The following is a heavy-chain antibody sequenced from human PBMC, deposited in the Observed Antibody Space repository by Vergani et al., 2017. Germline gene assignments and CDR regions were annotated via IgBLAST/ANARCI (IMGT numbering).Heavy chain of an antibody. Sequence: QVQLVESGGGVVQPGRSLRLSCAASRFTSSSYAMHWVRQAPGKGLEWVAVISYDGSNKYYADSVKGRFTISRDNSKNTLYLQMNSLRAEDTAVYYCARSDSSRYYYYMDVWGKGTTVTVSS. CDR1: RFTSSSYA. V-gene: IGHV3-30-3*01. J-gene: IGHJ6*03. CDR3: ARSDSSRYYYYMDV. D-gene: IGHD4-11*01. CDR2: ISYDGSNK.